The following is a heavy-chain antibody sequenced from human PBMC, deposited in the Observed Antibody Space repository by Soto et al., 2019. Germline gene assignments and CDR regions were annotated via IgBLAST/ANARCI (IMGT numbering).Heavy chain of an antibody. CDR3: AKLGMTTINRDY. Sequence: EAQLLESGGGLVQPGGSLRVSCAASGFSFDTYAMSWVRQAPGKGLEWVSTFSGSGGNTYYADSVKGRFTISRDNSKNILYLQMTSLRAEDTALYYCAKLGMTTINRDYWGQGTQVTVSS. J-gene: IGHJ4*02. D-gene: IGHD5-12*01. V-gene: IGHV3-23*01. CDR1: GFSFDTYA. CDR2: FSGSGGNT.